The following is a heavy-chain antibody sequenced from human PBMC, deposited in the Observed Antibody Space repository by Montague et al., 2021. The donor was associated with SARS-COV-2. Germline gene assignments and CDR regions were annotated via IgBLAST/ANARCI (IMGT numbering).Heavy chain of an antibody. V-gene: IGHV4-59*01. CDR1: GGSISIYY. J-gene: IGHJ6*02. CDR3: ARLPYDNSYGMDV. Sequence: SETLSLTCTVSGGSISIYYWNWIRQFPGKGLEWIGYIDYSGSTNYDPSLQSRVIISVDRSKIQFSLKLNSVTAADTAIYYCARLPYDNSYGMDVWGQGTTVTVSS. CDR2: IDYSGST. D-gene: IGHD3-9*01.